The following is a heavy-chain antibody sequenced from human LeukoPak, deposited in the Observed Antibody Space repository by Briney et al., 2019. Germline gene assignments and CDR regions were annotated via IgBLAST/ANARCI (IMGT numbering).Heavy chain of an antibody. CDR1: GFTFSSYS. J-gene: IGHJ6*04. V-gene: IGHV3-21*01. D-gene: IGHD5-12*01. CDR3: ARDKRGGYSGYDYSSGMDV. CDR2: ISSSSSYI. Sequence: GASLRLSCAASGFTFSSYSMNWVRQAPGKGLEWVSSISSSSSYIYYADSVKGRFTISRDNAKNSLYLQMNSLRAEDTAVYYCARDKRGGYSGYDYSSGMDVWGKGTTVTVSS.